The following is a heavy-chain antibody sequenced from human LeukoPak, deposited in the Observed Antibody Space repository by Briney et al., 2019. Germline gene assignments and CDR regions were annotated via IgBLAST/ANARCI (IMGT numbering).Heavy chain of an antibody. CDR2: IYYTGST. Sequence: PSETLSLTCTVSGGSTRSTSSYWGWIRQPPGKGLEWIGSIYYTGSTYYNPSLKSRVTISVDTSKNQFSLKLSSVTAADTAVYYCVTEPGYCTGGRCYGGWFDPWGQGTLVTVSS. V-gene: IGHV4-39*07. J-gene: IGHJ5*02. CDR1: GGSTRSTSSY. D-gene: IGHD2-15*01. CDR3: VTEPGYCTGGRCYGGWFDP.